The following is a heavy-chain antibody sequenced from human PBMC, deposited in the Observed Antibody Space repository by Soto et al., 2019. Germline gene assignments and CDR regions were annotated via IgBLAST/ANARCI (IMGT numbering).Heavy chain of an antibody. CDR3: ARTTIAAAGYTYYYGMNL. V-gene: IGHV4-34*01. Sequence: SETLSLTCAVYRGFFTYSDNYLTWIRQPPGKGLEWIGEINRSGSTNYSPSLRSRVTISVDTSKTQFSLQLTSVTAADTAVYYCARTTIAAAGYTYYYGMNLWGQGTTVTVSS. CDR2: INRSGST. D-gene: IGHD6-13*01. CDR1: RGFFTYSDNY. J-gene: IGHJ6*02.